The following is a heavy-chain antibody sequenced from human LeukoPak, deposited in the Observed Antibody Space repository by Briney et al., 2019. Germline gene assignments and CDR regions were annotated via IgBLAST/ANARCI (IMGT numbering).Heavy chain of an antibody. CDR3: ARVGGDSYGGFDY. J-gene: IGHJ4*02. CDR2: IIPIFGTA. V-gene: IGHV1-69*05. Sequence: ASVKVSCKASGYTFTSYGISWVRQAPGQGLEWMGGIIPIFGTANYAQKFQGRVTITTDESTSTAYMELSSLRSEDTAVYYCARVGGDSYGGFDYWGQGTLVTVSS. CDR1: GYTFTSYG. D-gene: IGHD4-17*01.